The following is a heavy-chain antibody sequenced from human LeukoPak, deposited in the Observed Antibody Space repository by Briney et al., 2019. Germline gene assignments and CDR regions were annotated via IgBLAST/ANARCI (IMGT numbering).Heavy chain of an antibody. CDR3: ARGPSYGSGSYPANWFDP. CDR1: GFTFSSYS. D-gene: IGHD3-10*01. V-gene: IGHV3-21*01. CDR2: ISSSSSYI. J-gene: IGHJ5*02. Sequence: GGSLRLSCAASGFTFSSYSMNWVRQAPGKGLEWVSSISSSSSYIYYADSVKGRFTISRDNAKNSLYLQMNSLRAEDTAVYYCARGPSYGSGSYPANWFDPWGQGTLVTVSS.